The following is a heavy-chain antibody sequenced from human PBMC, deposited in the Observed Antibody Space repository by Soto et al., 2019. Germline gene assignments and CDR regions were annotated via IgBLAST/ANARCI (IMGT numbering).Heavy chain of an antibody. Sequence: EVQLVESGGGLVQPGGSLRLSCAASGFAFSSYSMNWVRQAPGKGLEWVSYISSSSSTIYYADSVKGRFTISRDNAKNSLYLQMNSLRDEDTAVYYCASSRGQLWPDFDYWGQGTLVTVSS. D-gene: IGHD5-18*01. CDR1: GFAFSSYS. CDR3: ASSRGQLWPDFDY. CDR2: ISSSSSTI. J-gene: IGHJ4*02. V-gene: IGHV3-48*02.